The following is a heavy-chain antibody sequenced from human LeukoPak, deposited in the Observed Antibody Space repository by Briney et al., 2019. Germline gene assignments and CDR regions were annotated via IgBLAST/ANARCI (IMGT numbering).Heavy chain of an antibody. CDR1: GFTFSSYS. CDR2: ISSSSSYI. D-gene: IGHD3-22*01. V-gene: IGHV3-21*01. Sequence: GSLRLSCAASGFTFSSYSMNWVRQAPGKGLEWVSSISSSSSYIYYADSVKGRFTISRDNAKNSLYLQMNSLRAEDTAVYYCARDLNDSSGNDYWGQGTLVTVSS. J-gene: IGHJ4*02. CDR3: ARDLNDSSGNDY.